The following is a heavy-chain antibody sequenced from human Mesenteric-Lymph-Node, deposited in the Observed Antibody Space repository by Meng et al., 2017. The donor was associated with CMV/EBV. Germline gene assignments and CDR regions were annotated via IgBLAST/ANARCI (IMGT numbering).Heavy chain of an antibody. CDR3: ARDNLQEQLGAFDI. CDR1: GSSISSGYY. Sequence: SETLSLTCTVSGSSISSGYYWGCIRQPPGKGLEWIGSIYHSGSTYYNPSLKSRLTISVDTSKNQFSLKLSSVTAADTAVYYCARDNLQEQLGAFDIWGQGTVVTVSS. V-gene: IGHV4-38-2*02. D-gene: IGHD6-13*01. J-gene: IGHJ3*02. CDR2: IYHSGST.